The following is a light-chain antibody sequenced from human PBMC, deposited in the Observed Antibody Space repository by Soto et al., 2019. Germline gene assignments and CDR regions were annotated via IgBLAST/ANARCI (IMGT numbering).Light chain of an antibody. CDR2: GAS. CDR1: QSVSSSY. J-gene: IGKJ1*01. Sequence: EIVLTKSPGTMSLSPGERATLSCRASQSVSSSYLAWYQQKPGQAPRLLIYGASSRATGIPDRFSGSGSGTDFTLTISRLEPEDFAVYYCQQYGSSPLVTFGQGTKVEIK. CDR3: QQYGSSPLVT. V-gene: IGKV3-20*01.